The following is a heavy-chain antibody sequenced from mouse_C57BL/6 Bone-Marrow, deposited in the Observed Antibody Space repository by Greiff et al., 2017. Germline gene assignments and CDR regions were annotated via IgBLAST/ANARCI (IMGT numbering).Heavy chain of an antibody. D-gene: IGHD1-1*01. CDR1: GYTFTSYW. J-gene: IGHJ1*03. V-gene: IGHV1-52*01. Sequence: QVQLQQPGAELVRPGSSVKLSCKASGYTFTSYWMHWVKQRPKQGLEWIGNIDPSDSETHYNQKFKDKATLTVDKSSSTAYMQLSSLTSEVSAVYYFASPLFTTVIAPWRVWGTGTTVTVSS. CDR3: ASPLFTTVIAPWRV. CDR2: IDPSDSET.